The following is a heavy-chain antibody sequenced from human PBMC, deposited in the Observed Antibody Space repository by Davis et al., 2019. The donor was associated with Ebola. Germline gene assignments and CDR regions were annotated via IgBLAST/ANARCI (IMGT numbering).Heavy chain of an antibody. D-gene: IGHD6-19*01. Sequence: PGGSLRLSCAASGFSFRYFWMNWLRQAPGKGLEWVAHIKEDGSEEYYVDSVKGRFTISRDNAAKSLYLQMNSLGADDTAVYYCAGGSGWVIDYWGQGTLVTVSS. CDR1: GFSFRYFW. CDR2: IKEDGSEE. J-gene: IGHJ4*02. CDR3: AGGSGWVIDY. V-gene: IGHV3-7*01.